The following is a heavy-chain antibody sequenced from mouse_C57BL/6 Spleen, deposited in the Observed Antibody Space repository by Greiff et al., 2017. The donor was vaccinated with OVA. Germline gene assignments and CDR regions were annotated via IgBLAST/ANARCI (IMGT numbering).Heavy chain of an antibody. D-gene: IGHD1-1*01. CDR1: GYAFSSSW. J-gene: IGHJ1*03. Sequence: VKLVESGPELVKPGASVKISCKASGYAFSSSWMNWVKQRPGKGLEWIGRIYPGDGDTNYNGKFKGKATLTADKSSSTAYMQLSSLTSEDSAVYFCAREGYGSSYWYFDVWGTGTTVTVSS. CDR3: AREGYGSSYWYFDV. V-gene: IGHV1-82*01. CDR2: IYPGDGDT.